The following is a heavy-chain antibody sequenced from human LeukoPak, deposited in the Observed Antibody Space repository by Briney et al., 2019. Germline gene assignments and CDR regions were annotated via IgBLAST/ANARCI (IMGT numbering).Heavy chain of an antibody. V-gene: IGHV4-59*01. Sequence: SETLSLTCTVSRGSISSYYWSWIRQPPGKGLEWIGYICYSGSTNYNPSLKSRVTISVDTSKNQFSLKLSSVTAADTAVYYCARAYYDILTGYYSPVGMDVWGQGTTVTVSS. CDR3: ARAYYDILTGYYSPVGMDV. CDR1: RGSISSYY. CDR2: ICYSGST. J-gene: IGHJ6*02. D-gene: IGHD3-9*01.